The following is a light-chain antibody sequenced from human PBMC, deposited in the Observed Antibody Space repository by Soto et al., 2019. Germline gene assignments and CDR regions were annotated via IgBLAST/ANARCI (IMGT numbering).Light chain of an antibody. V-gene: IGLV4-69*01. CDR3: QTWGTDTYVI. Sequence: QPVLTQSPSASASLGASVKLTCTLSSGHSSYAIAWHQQHPEKGPRYLMKLSSDGSHSKGDGIPDRFSGYRSGAECYLTISSLQSEDEADYYCQTWGTDTYVIFGGGTKLTVL. J-gene: IGLJ2*01. CDR2: LSSDGSH. CDR1: SGHSSYA.